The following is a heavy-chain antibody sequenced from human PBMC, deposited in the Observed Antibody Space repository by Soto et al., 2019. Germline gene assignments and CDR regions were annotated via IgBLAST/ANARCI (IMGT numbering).Heavy chain of an antibody. V-gene: IGHV1-18*04. CDR3: ARDLLYSTRATVRFDI. D-gene: IGHD6-13*01. CDR2: INTYNGNT. Sequence: VQLVQSGVEVKKPGASVKVSCKASGYTFTNYGISWVRQAPGQGLELMGWINTYNGNTNYAQKAQGRVTMTTETSTSTAYMELRSLRPDDTAVYYCARDLLYSTRATVRFDIWGQGTMLTVSS. CDR1: GYTFTNYG. J-gene: IGHJ3*02.